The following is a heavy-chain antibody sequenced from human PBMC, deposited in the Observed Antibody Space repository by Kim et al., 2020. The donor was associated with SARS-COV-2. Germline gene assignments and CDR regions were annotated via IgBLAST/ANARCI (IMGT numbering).Heavy chain of an antibody. V-gene: IGHV3-53*01. CDR3: ARVSISRGSGYYPDAFDI. D-gene: IGHD3-22*01. Sequence: GGSLRLSCAASGFTVSSNYMSWVRQAPGKGLEWVSVIYSGGSTYYADSVKGRFTISRDNSKNTLYLQMNSLRAEDTAVYYCARVSISRGSGYYPDAFDIWGQGTMVTVSS. CDR1: GFTVSSNY. J-gene: IGHJ3*02. CDR2: IYSGGST.